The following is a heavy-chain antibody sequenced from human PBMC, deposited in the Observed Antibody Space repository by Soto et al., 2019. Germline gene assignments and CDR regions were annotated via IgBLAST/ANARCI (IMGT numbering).Heavy chain of an antibody. CDR1: GGPFSGYA. J-gene: IGHJ4*01. CDR2: TIPVFNTA. V-gene: IGHV1-69*13. D-gene: IGHD3-22*01. CDR3: ARATHIYSYDRSGYYYFDE. Sequence: SVKASCKASGGPFSGYAVSWVRQSLERGLEWMGGTIPVFNTASYARNFQDRVTITADESTSTAYMELSGLRSEDTAVYYCARATHIYSYDRSGYYYFDEWGHGTQVTVSS.